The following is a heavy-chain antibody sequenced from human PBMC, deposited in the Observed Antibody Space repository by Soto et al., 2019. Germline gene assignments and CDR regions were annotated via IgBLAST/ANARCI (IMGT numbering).Heavy chain of an antibody. CDR2: IYHHGST. D-gene: IGHD1-1*01. V-gene: IGHV4-28*01. CDR3: ARSEMTGTTVRVYGVDV. Sequence: QVQLQESGPGLVKPSDTLSLTCAVSGYSITNGNWWAWIRQPPGKGLEWIGYIYHHGSTCYNPSLKSRVSMSADTSKNQFSLKLTSVTAADTAVYYCARSEMTGTTVRVYGVDVWGQGTTVTVSS. J-gene: IGHJ6*02. CDR1: GYSITNGNW.